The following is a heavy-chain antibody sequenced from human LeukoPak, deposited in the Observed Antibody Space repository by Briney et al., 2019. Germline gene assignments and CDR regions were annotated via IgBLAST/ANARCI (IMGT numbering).Heavy chain of an antibody. J-gene: IGHJ3*02. Sequence: RRGESLKISCKCSGYSFTSYWIGWVRQMPGKGLEWMGIIYPGDSDTRYSPSFQGQVTISADNSISTAYLQWSSLKASDTAMYYCARRYCSGGSCYGAFDIWGQGTMVTVSS. V-gene: IGHV5-51*01. CDR3: ARRYCSGGSCYGAFDI. D-gene: IGHD2-15*01. CDR1: GYSFTSYW. CDR2: IYPGDSDT.